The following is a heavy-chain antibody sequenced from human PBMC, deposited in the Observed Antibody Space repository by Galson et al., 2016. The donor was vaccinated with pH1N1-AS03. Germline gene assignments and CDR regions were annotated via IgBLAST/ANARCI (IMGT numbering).Heavy chain of an antibody. J-gene: IGHJ6*03. V-gene: IGHV3-48*03. CDR2: ISYSGDTE. Sequence: SLRLSCAASGFPFSGYEMNWVRQAPGKGLEWISYISYSGDTENYADSVKGRFSVSRDNAKNSLYLQMSALRPEDTAVYYCARGWPLVVPGTIVRYYYYMDVWGKGTTVTVSS. CDR3: ARGWPLVVPGTIVRYYYYMDV. D-gene: IGHD2-2*01. CDR1: GFPFSGYE.